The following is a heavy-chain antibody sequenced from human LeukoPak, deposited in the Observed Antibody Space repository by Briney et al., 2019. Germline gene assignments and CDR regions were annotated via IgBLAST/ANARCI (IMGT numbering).Heavy chain of an antibody. CDR3: ARDPGSYDILTGADY. V-gene: IGHV3-48*03. CDR1: GFTFSSYE. D-gene: IGHD3-9*01. Sequence: PGGSLRLSCAASGFTFSSYEMNWVRQAPGKGLEWVSGISWNSGSIGYADSVKGRFTISRDNAKNSLYLQMNSLRAEDTAVYYCARDPGSYDILTGADYWGQGTLVTVSS. J-gene: IGHJ4*02. CDR2: ISWNSGSI.